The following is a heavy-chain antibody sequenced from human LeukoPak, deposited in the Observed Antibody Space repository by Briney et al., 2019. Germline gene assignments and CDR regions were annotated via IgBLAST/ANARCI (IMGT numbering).Heavy chain of an antibody. CDR2: IYYSGST. V-gene: IGHV4-39*01. CDR3: ARHSRGGAAPVKY. Sequence: PSETLSLTCTVSGGSISSSSYYWGWIRQPPGKGLEWIGSIYYSGSTYYNPSLKSRVTISVDTSRNQFSLKLSSVTAADTAVYYCARHSRGGAAPVKYWGQGTLVTVSS. D-gene: IGHD2-15*01. J-gene: IGHJ4*02. CDR1: GGSISSSSYY.